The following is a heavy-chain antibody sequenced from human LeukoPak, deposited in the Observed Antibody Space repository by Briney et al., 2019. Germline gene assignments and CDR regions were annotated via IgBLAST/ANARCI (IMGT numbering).Heavy chain of an antibody. CDR1: GGSFSGYY. D-gene: IGHD3-10*01. CDR3: ARGYGSGSATFFDY. J-gene: IGHJ4*02. CDR2: INHSGST. Sequence: SSETLSLTCAVYGGSFSGYYWSWIRQPPGKGLEWIGEINHSGSTNYNPSLKSRVTISVDTSKNQFSLKLSSVTAADTAVYYCARGYGSGSATFFDYWGQGTLVTVSS. V-gene: IGHV4-34*01.